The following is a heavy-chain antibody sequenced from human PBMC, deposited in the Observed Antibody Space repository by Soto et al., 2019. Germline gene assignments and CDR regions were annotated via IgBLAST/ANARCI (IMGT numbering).Heavy chain of an antibody. CDR2: IISFFGAA. Sequence: ASVKVSCKASGGEFNTYAFNWVRQAPGQGLEWLGGIISFFGAAMYAQKFQGRVTITADEFTTTAYLELSSLRSEDTAVYYCARGGKERFRGSGMDVWGQGTTVTVS. V-gene: IGHV1-69*13. CDR1: GGEFNTYA. D-gene: IGHD1-1*01. CDR3: ARGGKERFRGSGMDV. J-gene: IGHJ6*02.